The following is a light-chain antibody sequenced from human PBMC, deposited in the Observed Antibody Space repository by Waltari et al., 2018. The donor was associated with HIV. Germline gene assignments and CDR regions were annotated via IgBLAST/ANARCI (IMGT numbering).Light chain of an antibody. CDR3: ATWDNSLSIGV. J-gene: IGLJ3*02. CDR2: DTY. V-gene: IGLV1-51*01. CDR1: SHDIGSYP. Sequence: QSVLTQPPSVSAAPGPQVTISCSGSSHDIGSYPLSCYQQFPGTAPRRLIFDTYKRPSGIPDRFSASKSGTSATLDITGLQTGDEADYYCATWDNSLSIGVFGGGTKLTVL.